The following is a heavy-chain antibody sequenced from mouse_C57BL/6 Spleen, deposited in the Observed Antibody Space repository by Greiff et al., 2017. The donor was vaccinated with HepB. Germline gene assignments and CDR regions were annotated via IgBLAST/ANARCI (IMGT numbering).Heavy chain of an antibody. CDR3: ARGWLLGYFDY. V-gene: IGHV5-4*03. CDR1: GFTFSSYA. J-gene: IGHJ2*01. CDR2: ISDGGSYT. D-gene: IGHD2-3*01. Sequence: DVMLVESGGGLVKPGGSLKLSCAASGFTFSSYAMSWVRQTPEKRLEWVATISDGGSYTYYPDNVKGRFTISRDNAKNNLYLQMSHLKSEDTAMYYWARGWLLGYFDYWGQGTTLTVSS.